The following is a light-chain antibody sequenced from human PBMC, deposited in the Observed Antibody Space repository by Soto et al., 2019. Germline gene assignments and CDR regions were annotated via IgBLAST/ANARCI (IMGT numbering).Light chain of an antibody. CDR3: QKDNSAPWT. Sequence: DIQMTQSPSSLSASLGDRVTITCRASHVLSNYLAWYQQKPVKGHKLLIYAASTFQSGFPSRFSCSGSGTAFTLTISSRQPEDVATYYCQKDNSAPWTFGQGTNVEI. J-gene: IGKJ1*01. V-gene: IGKV1-27*01. CDR2: AAS. CDR1: HVLSNY.